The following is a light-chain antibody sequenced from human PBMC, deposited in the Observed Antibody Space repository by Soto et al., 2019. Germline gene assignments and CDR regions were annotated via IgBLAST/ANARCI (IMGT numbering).Light chain of an antibody. CDR2: GAS. CDR3: QKYGSSPKT. J-gene: IGKJ1*01. Sequence: EIVLTQSPGTLSLSPGDRATLSCRDSQSVSSSYLAWYQQKPGQAPRLLIYGASSRATGIPDRFSGSGSGTDFTLTISSLEPEDFAVYYCQKYGSSPKTCGQGTKVDIK. CDR1: QSVSSSY. V-gene: IGKV3-20*01.